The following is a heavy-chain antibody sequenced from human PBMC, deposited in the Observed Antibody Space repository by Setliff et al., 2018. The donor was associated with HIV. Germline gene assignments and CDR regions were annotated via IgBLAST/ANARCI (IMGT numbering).Heavy chain of an antibody. J-gene: IGHJ3*02. CDR3: ARPRLRGSGAFDI. CDR1: GDSISSSTFY. V-gene: IGHV4-39*01. CDR2: IYYSGTT. Sequence: SETLSLTCTVSGDSISSSTFYWGWIRQPLGKGLEWIGSIYYSGTTYYNPSLKSRVAISVDTSKNQFSLKLSSVTAADTAVYYCARPRLRGSGAFDIWGHGTMVTVSS. D-gene: IGHD2-21*01.